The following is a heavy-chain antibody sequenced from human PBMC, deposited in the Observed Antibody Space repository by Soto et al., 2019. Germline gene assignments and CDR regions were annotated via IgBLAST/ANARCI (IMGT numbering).Heavy chain of an antibody. V-gene: IGHV4-34*01. CDR2: ISHFGQT. CDR1: GGAFNNFF. Sequence: SETLSLTCAVSGGAFNNFFWAGIRQTPGEGLEWIGEISHFGQTHYNPSLGSRVSMSVDLSKNQYSLKLTSLSAADTAVYYCAGPPHETHGSWGQGTQVTVSSGKFAPFGDPVPHLVWWFDPWGQGTLVTVSS. J-gene: IGHJ5*02. D-gene: IGHD3-16*01. CDR3: AGPPHETHGSWGQGTQVTVSSGKFAPFGDPVPHLVWWFDP.